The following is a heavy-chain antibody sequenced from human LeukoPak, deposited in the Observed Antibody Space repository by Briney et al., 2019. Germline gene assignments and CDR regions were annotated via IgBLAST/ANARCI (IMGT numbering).Heavy chain of an antibody. V-gene: IGHV1-69*04. CDR2: IFPILGIA. CDR1: GGTFSSYA. CDR3: ARVPAYYYDSSGYSNFDY. J-gene: IGHJ4*02. D-gene: IGHD3-22*01. Sequence: SVKVSCKASGGTFSSYAISWVRQAPGQGLEWMGRIFPILGIANYAQKFQGRVTITADKSTSTAYMELSSLRSEDTAVYYCARVPAYYYDSSGYSNFDYWGQGTLVTVSS.